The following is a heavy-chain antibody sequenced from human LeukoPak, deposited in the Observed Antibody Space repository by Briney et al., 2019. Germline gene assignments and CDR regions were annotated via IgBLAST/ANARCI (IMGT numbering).Heavy chain of an antibody. CDR2: IYYSGRT. CDR3: VRDSGILSAFDI. Sequence: PSETLSLTCTVSGGSITNDAYLWNWIRQQPGKGLEWIGYIYYSGRTFYNPSLKSRITISVDTSKDHFSLRLNSVTAADTAVYYCVRDSGILSAFDIWGQGTTVTVSS. CDR1: GGSITNDAYL. J-gene: IGHJ3*02. D-gene: IGHD3-10*01. V-gene: IGHV4-31*03.